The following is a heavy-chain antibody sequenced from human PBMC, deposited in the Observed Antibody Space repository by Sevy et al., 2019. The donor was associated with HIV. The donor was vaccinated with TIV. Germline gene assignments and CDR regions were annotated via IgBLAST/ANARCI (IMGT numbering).Heavy chain of an antibody. Sequence: GGSLRLSCAASGFTFSSYNMNWVRQAPGNGLEWVSYISSSSSTIYYADSVKGRFTISRDNAKNSLYLQMNSLRAEDTAVYYCARDGNGLFDYWGQGTLVTVSS. D-gene: IGHD2-8*01. V-gene: IGHV3-48*01. CDR2: ISSSSSTI. J-gene: IGHJ4*02. CDR1: GFTFSSYN. CDR3: ARDGNGLFDY.